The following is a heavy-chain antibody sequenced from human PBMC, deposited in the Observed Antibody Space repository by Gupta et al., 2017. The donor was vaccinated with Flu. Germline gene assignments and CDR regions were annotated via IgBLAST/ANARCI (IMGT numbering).Heavy chain of an antibody. CDR2: INHSGST. CDR3: ARGHNIVVVPAAIPVFEDGMDV. CDR1: GGSFSGYY. D-gene: IGHD2-2*02. Sequence: QVQLQQWGAGLLKPSETLSLTCAVYGGSFSGYYWSWIRQPPGKGLEWIGEINHSGSTNYNPSLKSRVTISVDTSKNQFSLKLSSVTAADTAVYYCARGHNIVVVPAAIPVFEDGMDVWGQGTTVTVSS. J-gene: IGHJ6*02. V-gene: IGHV4-34*01.